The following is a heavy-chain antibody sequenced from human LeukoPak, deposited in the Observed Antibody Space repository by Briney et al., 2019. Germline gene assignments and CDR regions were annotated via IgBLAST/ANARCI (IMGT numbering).Heavy chain of an antibody. V-gene: IGHV3-23*01. J-gene: IGHJ6*02. CDR1: GFTFSSYA. CDR3: AKVDGGYYYYGMDG. Sequence: GGSLRLSCAASGFTFSSYAMSWVRQAPGKGLEWVSALSGSGGSTYYADSVKGRFTISRDNSKNTLYLQMNSLRAEDTAVYYCAKVDGGYYYYGMDGWGQGTTVTVSS. CDR2: LSGSGGST.